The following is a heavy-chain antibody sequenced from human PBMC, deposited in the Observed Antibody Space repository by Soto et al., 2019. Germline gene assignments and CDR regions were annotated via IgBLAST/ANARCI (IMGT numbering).Heavy chain of an antibody. CDR2: LYSNGRT. J-gene: IGHJ6*02. CDR1: GFTVSSHY. D-gene: IGHD3-9*01. Sequence: EVQLVESGGGLVQPGGSLRLSCAASGFTVSSHYMTWVRQAPGKGLDWVSLLYSNGRTYYADSVKGRFTISRDSSTNTVYLQLNSLRAQDTAVYYCARPLDGNYYYGMDVWGQGTTVIVPS. CDR3: ARPLDGNYYYGMDV. V-gene: IGHV3-66*04.